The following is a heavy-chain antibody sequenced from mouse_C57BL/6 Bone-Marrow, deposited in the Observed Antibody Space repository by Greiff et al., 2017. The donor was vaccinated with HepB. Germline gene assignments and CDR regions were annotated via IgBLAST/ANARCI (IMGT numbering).Heavy chain of an antibody. CDR2: IDPSDSYT. J-gene: IGHJ3*01. Sequence: QVQLQQPGAELVMPGASVKLSCKASGYTFTSYWMHGVKQRPGQGLEWIGEIDPSDSYTNYNQKFKGKSTLTVDKPSSTAYMQLSSLTSEDTAVYYCARGFFAYWGQGTLVTVSA. CDR3: ARGFFAY. CDR1: GYTFTSYW. D-gene: IGHD3-1*01. V-gene: IGHV1-69*01.